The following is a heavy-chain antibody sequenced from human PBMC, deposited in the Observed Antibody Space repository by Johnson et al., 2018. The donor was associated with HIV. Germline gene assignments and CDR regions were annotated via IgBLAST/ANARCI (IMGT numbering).Heavy chain of an antibody. D-gene: IGHD4-23*01. Sequence: EVQLVESGGGLVKPGGSLRLSCAASGFTFSNAWMSWVRQAPGKGLEWVSYISSSGTTIYYADSVKGRFTISRDNSKNTLYLQMNSLRAEDTAVYYCARGYGGNYDAFDIWGQGTMVTVSS. J-gene: IGHJ3*02. V-gene: IGHV3-48*01. CDR1: GFTFSNAW. CDR3: ARGYGGNYDAFDI. CDR2: ISSSGTTI.